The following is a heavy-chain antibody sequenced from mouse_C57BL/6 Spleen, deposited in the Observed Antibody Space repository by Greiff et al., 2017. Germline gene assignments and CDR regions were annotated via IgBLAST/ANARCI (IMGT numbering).Heavy chain of an antibody. CDR1: GYTFTSYT. J-gene: IGHJ3*01. CDR2: INPSSGYT. V-gene: IGHV1-4*01. CDR3: ARSYYGNPDAWFAY. Sequence: QVQLQQSGAELARPGASVKMSYKASGYTFTSYTMHWVKQRPGQGLEWIGYINPSSGYTKYNQKFKDKATLTADKSSSTAYMQLSSLTSEDSAVYYCARSYYGNPDAWFAYWGQGTLVTVSA. D-gene: IGHD2-10*01.